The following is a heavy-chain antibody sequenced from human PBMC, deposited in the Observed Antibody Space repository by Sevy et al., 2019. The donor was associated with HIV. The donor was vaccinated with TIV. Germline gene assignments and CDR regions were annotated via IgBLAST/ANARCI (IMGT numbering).Heavy chain of an antibody. V-gene: IGHV4-39*01. D-gene: IGHD1-26*01. CDR2: IFYSGST. CDR3: ARHGGIVGRAFDY. Sequence: SETLSLTCTVSGGSISSSSYDWGWIRQPPGKGLEWIACIFYSGSTYYNPSLKSRVIISVDTSKNQFSLKLSSVTAADTALYYCARHGGIVGRAFDYWGQGTLVTVSS. CDR1: GGSISSSSYD. J-gene: IGHJ4*02.